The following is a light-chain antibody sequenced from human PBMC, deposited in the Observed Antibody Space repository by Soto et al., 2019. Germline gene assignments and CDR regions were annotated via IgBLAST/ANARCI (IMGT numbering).Light chain of an antibody. Sequence: QPALTQPASVSGSPGQSITISCTGTSSDVGGYNYVSWYQQHPGKAPKLMIYEVSNRPSGVSNRFSGSKSGNTASLTISGLQAEDEADYFCNSYGSTSTRYVFGTGTKVTVL. CDR3: NSYGSTSTRYV. CDR1: SSDVGGYNY. J-gene: IGLJ1*01. CDR2: EVS. V-gene: IGLV2-14*01.